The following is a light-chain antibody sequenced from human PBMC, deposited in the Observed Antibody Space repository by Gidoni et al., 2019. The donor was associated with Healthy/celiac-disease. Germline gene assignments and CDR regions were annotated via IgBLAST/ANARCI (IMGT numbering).Light chain of an antibody. J-gene: IGKJ4*01. CDR3: QQLNSYPLT. CDR2: DAS. Sequence: DIQLTQSPSFLSASVGDRVTITFRASQGISSYLAWYQQKPGKAPKLLIYDASTLQSGVPSRFSGSGSGTEFTLTISSLQPEDFATYYCQQLNSYPLTFGGGTKVEIK. V-gene: IGKV1-9*01. CDR1: QGISSY.